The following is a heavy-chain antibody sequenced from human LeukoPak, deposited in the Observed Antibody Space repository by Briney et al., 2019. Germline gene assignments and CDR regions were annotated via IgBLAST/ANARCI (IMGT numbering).Heavy chain of an antibody. Sequence: GGSLRLSCAASGFTFSSYAMSWVRQAPGKGLEWVSVIYSGGSTYYADSVKGRFTISRDNSKNTLYLQMNSLRAEDTAVYYCARDLGRGTAMVPWGQGTLVTVSS. D-gene: IGHD5-18*01. CDR3: ARDLGRGTAMVP. CDR1: GFTFSSYA. V-gene: IGHV3-66*01. J-gene: IGHJ4*02. CDR2: IYSGGST.